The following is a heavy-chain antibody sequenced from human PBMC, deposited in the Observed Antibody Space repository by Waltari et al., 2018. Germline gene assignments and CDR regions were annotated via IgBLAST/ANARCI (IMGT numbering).Heavy chain of an antibody. CDR3: ARDPGGRYYFDY. V-gene: IGHV3-53*01. J-gene: IGHJ4*02. CDR1: GFTVSSTY. Sequence: EVQLVESGGGLIQPGGSLRLSCAASGFTVSSTYMSWVRQAPGKGLGWVSFIYSGGNTYYADSVKGRFTISRDNSKNTLYLQMNSLRADDTAVYYCARDPGGRYYFDYWGQGSLVTVSS. D-gene: IGHD1-26*01. CDR2: IYSGGNT.